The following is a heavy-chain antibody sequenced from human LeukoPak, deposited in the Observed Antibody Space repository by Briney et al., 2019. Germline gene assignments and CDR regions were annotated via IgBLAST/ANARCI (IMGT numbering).Heavy chain of an antibody. J-gene: IGHJ5*02. V-gene: IGHV4-34*01. CDR1: GGSFSGYY. CDR2: INHSGST. D-gene: IGHD2-15*01. CDR3: ASQTLGYCSGGSCYNWFDP. Sequence: SETLSLTCAVYGGSFSGYYWSWIRQPPGKGLEWIGEINHSGSTNYNPSLKSRVTISVDTSKNQLSLKLSSVTAADTAVYYCASQTLGYCSGGSCYNWFDPWGQGTLVTVSS.